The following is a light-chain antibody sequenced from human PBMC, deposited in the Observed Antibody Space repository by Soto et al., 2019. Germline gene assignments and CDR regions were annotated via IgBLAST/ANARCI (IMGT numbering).Light chain of an antibody. CDR1: QSVSSN. Sequence: EIVMTQSPATLSVSPGERATLSCRASQSVSSNLAWYQQKPGQAPRLLIYGASTRAAGIPDRFSGSGSGTDFTLTITRLEPEDFALYYCQQYGTSLWTFGQGTKVDI. V-gene: IGKV3-20*01. CDR3: QQYGTSLWT. CDR2: GAS. J-gene: IGKJ1*01.